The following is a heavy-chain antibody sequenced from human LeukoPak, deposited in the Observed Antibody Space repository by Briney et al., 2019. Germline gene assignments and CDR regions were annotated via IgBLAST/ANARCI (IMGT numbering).Heavy chain of an antibody. Sequence: GASVKVSCKASGYTFTGYYMHWVRQAPGQGLEWMGWINPNSGGTNYAQKFQGRVTMTRDTSISTAYMELSRLRSDDTAVYYCARVHGDYEEYYYMDVWGKGTTVTVSS. CDR3: ARVHGDYEEYYYMDV. CDR1: GYTFTGYY. D-gene: IGHD4-17*01. CDR2: INPNSGGT. V-gene: IGHV1-2*02. J-gene: IGHJ6*03.